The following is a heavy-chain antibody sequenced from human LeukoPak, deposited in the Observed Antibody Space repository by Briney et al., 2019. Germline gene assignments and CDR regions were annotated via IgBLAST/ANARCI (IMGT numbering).Heavy chain of an antibody. D-gene: IGHD3-16*01. CDR3: AFWAEDAFDI. V-gene: IGHV3-9*01. J-gene: IGHJ3*02. CDR2: ISWNSGSI. CDR1: GFTFDDYA. Sequence: GRSLRLSCAASGFTFDDYAMHWVRQAPGKGLEWVSGISWNSGSIGYADSVKGRFTISRDNAKNSLYLQMNSLRAEDTAVYYCAFWAEDAFDIWGQGTMVTVSS.